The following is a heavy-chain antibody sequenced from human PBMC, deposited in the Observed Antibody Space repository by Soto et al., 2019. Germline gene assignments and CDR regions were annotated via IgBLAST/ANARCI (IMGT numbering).Heavy chain of an antibody. CDR1: GGTFSSYT. V-gene: IGHV1-69*04. D-gene: IGHD3-9*01. CDR2: IIPILGIA. CDR3: ARDSLLLTGYYTHYYYGMDV. J-gene: IGHJ6*02. Sequence: GASVKVSCKASGGTFSSYTISWVRQAPGQGLEWMGRIIPILGIANYAQKFQGRVTITRDTSASTAYMELSSLRSEDTAVYYCARDSLLLTGYYTHYYYGMDVWGQGTTVTVSS.